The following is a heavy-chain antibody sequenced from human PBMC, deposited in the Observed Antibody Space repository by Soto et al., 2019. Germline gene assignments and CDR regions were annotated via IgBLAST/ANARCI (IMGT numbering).Heavy chain of an antibody. D-gene: IGHD3-10*01. Sequence: QVQLQESGPGLVKPSETLSLTCTVSGGSISSYYWSWIRQPPGKGLEWIGYIYYSGSTNYNPSLKSRVPISGDTSKHQFSLKLSSVTAADTAVYYCARGDPLLWFGEKVYYGMDVWGQGTTVTVSS. CDR1: GGSISSYY. CDR3: ARGDPLLWFGEKVYYGMDV. CDR2: IYYSGST. V-gene: IGHV4-59*01. J-gene: IGHJ6*02.